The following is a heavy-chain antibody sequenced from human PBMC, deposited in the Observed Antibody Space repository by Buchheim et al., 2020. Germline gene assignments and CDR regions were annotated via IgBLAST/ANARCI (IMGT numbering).Heavy chain of an antibody. CDR3: AKDLYQLLMHFDY. V-gene: IGHV3-23*01. CDR2: ISGSGGST. J-gene: IGHJ4*02. D-gene: IGHD2-2*01. Sequence: EVQLLESGGGLVQPGGSLRLSCATSGFTFSSYAMTWVRQAPGKGLEWVSAISGSGGSTYYAASVKGRFTISGDNSKNTLYVQMHSLRAEDTAVYYCAKDLYQLLMHFDYWGQGTL. CDR1: GFTFSSYA.